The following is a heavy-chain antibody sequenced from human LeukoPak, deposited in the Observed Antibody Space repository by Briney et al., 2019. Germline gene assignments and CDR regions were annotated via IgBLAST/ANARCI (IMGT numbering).Heavy chain of an antibody. D-gene: IGHD2-2*01. Sequence: PGGSLRLSCTASGFSFGDYAVSWVRQAPGKGLEWVANIKQDGSEKYYVDSVKGRFTISRDNAKNSLYLQMNSLRAEDTAVYYCARDSIVVVPAAIGYYYYMDVWGKGTTVTVSS. CDR1: GFSFGDYA. CDR2: IKQDGSEK. V-gene: IGHV3-7*01. CDR3: ARDSIVVVPAAIGYYYYMDV. J-gene: IGHJ6*03.